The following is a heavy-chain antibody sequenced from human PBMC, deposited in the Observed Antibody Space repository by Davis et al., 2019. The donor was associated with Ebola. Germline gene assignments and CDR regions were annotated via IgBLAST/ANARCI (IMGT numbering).Heavy chain of an antibody. J-gene: IGHJ6*02. CDR1: GFTFSSYA. CDR2: ISGSGGST. D-gene: IGHD4-17*01. Sequence: GESLKISCAASGFTFSSYAMSWVRQAPGKGLEWVSAISGSGGSTYYADSVKGRFTISRDNSKNTLYLQMNSLRAEDTAVYYCAKVHYGDFYYGMDVWGQGTTVTVSS. CDR3: AKVHYGDFYYGMDV. V-gene: IGHV3-23*01.